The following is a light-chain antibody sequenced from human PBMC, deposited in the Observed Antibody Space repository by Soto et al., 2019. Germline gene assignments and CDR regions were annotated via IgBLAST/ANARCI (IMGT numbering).Light chain of an antibody. CDR3: CSFAGSSTYVV. V-gene: IGLV2-23*01. CDR2: EGS. CDR1: SSDVGSYNL. Sequence: QPVLTQPASVSGSPGQSITISCTGTSSDVGSYNLVSWFQHHPGKAPKLMTYEGSKRPSGVSNRFSGSKSGNTASLTISGLQAEDEADYYCCSFAGSSTYVVFGGGTKLTVL. J-gene: IGLJ2*01.